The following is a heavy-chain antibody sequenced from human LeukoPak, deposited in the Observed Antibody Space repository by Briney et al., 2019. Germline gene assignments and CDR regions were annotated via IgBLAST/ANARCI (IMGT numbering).Heavy chain of an antibody. V-gene: IGHV4-39*07. Sequence: SETLSLTCTVSGGSISSSSYYWGWIRQPPGKGLEWIGNIYYSGSTYYNPSLKSRVTISVDTSKSQFSLKLSSVTAADTAVYYCARVNYYDSSGLDYWGQGTLVTVSS. CDR1: GGSISSSSYY. CDR3: ARVNYYDSSGLDY. CDR2: IYYSGST. D-gene: IGHD3-22*01. J-gene: IGHJ4*02.